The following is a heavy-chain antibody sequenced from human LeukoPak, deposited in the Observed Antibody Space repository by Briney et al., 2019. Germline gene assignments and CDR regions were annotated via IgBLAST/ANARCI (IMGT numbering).Heavy chain of an antibody. D-gene: IGHD1/OR15-1a*01. Sequence: SETLSLTCNVSGGSFTNYYWSWIRQTPEKGLGWIGRINHSGDTSYNPSLRSRVTLSVDRSKNQFSLKVTSVTAADTGVYYCARGPGTVGLSPWGQGTLVTVSS. J-gene: IGHJ5*02. CDR1: GGSFTNYY. CDR3: ARGPGTVGLSP. CDR2: INHSGDT. V-gene: IGHV4-34*01.